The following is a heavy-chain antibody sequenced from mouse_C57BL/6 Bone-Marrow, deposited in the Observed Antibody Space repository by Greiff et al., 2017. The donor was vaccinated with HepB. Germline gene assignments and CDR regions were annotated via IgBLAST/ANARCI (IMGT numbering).Heavy chain of an antibody. CDR3: ARSVPYYSNCYYFDY. CDR1: GYTFTDYY. D-gene: IGHD2-5*01. J-gene: IGHJ2*01. V-gene: IGHV1-26*01. Sequence: EVQLQQSGPELVKPGASVKISCKASGYTFTDYYMNWVKQSHGKSLEWIGDINPNNGGTSYNQKFKGKATLTVDKSSSTAYMELRSLTSEDSAVYYCARSVPYYSNCYYFDYWGQGTTLTVSS. CDR2: INPNNGGT.